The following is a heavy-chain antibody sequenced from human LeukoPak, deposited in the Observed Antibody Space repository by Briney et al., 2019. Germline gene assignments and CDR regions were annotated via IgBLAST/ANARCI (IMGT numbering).Heavy chain of an antibody. J-gene: IGHJ5*02. D-gene: IGHD6-13*01. CDR1: GGSFSGYY. V-gene: IGHV4-34*01. CDR3: ARGWVSSSRRDINWFDP. CDR2: INHSGST. Sequence: SETLSLTCAVYGGSFSGYYWSWIRQPPGKGLGWIGEINHSGSTNYNPSLKSRVTISVDTSKNQFSLKLSSVTAADTAVYYCARGWVSSSRRDINWFDPWGQGTLVTVSS.